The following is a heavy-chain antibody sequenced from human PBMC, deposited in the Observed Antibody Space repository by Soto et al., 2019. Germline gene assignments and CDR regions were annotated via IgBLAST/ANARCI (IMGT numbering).Heavy chain of an antibody. CDR3: ARGGYDFWSGSRSYQFDY. Sequence: SETLSLTCTVSGGSISSYYWSWIRQPPGKGLEWVGYIYYSGSTNYNPSLKSRVTISVDTSKNQFSLKLSSVTAADTAVYYCARGGYDFWSGSRSYQFDYWGQGTLVTVSS. V-gene: IGHV4-59*01. D-gene: IGHD3-3*01. CDR2: IYYSGST. CDR1: GGSISSYY. J-gene: IGHJ4*02.